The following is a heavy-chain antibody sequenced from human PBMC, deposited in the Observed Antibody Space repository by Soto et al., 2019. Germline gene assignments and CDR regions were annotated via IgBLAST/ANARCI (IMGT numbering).Heavy chain of an antibody. CDR2: IKQDGSEK. J-gene: IGHJ6*03. CDR3: ARVYSQLVRRYYYYYYYMDV. D-gene: IGHD6-13*01. CDR1: GFTFSSYW. Sequence: GGSLRLSCAASGFTFSSYWMSWVRQAPGKGLEWVANIKQDGSEKYYVDSVKGRFTISRDNAKNSLYLQMNSLRAEDTAVYYCARVYSQLVRRYYYYYYYMDVWGKGTTVTVSS. V-gene: IGHV3-7*03.